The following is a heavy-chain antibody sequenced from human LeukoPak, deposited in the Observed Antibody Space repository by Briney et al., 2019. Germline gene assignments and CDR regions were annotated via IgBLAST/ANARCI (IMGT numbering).Heavy chain of an antibody. D-gene: IGHD6-19*01. V-gene: IGHV3-53*01. CDR3: ARGAQYSSGWVSDY. Sequence: PGGSLRLSCAASGFTVSSNYMSWVRQAPGKGLEWVSVIYSGDSTYYADSVKGRFTISRDNSKNTLYLQMNSLRAEDTAVYYCARGAQYSSGWVSDYWGQGTLVTVSS. J-gene: IGHJ4*02. CDR1: GFTVSSNY. CDR2: IYSGDST.